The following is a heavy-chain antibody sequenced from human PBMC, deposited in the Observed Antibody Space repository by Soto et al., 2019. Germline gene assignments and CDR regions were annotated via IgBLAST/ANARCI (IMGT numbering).Heavy chain of an antibody. CDR1: GGSISSGDYY. CDR2: IYYSGST. Sequence: QVQLQESGPGLVKPSQTLSLTCTVSGGSISSGDYYWSWIRQPPGRGLEWIGYIYYSGSTYYNPSLKSRVTISVDTSKNQFSLKLSSVTAADTAVYYCARDERGYSYGTSPPLWGQGTLVTVSS. D-gene: IGHD5-18*01. CDR3: ARDERGYSYGTSPPL. J-gene: IGHJ4*02. V-gene: IGHV4-30-4*01.